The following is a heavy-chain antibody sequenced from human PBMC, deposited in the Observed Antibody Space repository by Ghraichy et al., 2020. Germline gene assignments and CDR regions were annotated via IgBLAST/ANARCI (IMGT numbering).Heavy chain of an antibody. D-gene: IGHD1-26*01. Sequence: SQTLSLTCAVSGYSISSGYYWGWIRQPPGKGLEWIGSIYHSGSTYYNPSLKSRVTISVDTSKNQFSLKLSSVTAADTAVYYCARDLAYSGSYWPLYYFDYWGQGTLVTVSS. CDR1: GYSISSGYY. CDR3: ARDLAYSGSYWPLYYFDY. J-gene: IGHJ4*02. CDR2: IYHSGST. V-gene: IGHV4-38-2*02.